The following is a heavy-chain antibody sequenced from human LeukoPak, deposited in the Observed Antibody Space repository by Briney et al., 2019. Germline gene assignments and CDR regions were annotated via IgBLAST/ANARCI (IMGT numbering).Heavy chain of an antibody. J-gene: IGHJ4*02. CDR3: ASLNYGQVWGSPHYYFDY. CDR1: GFTFSDYY. D-gene: IGHD3-16*01. CDR2: ISSSGSTI. V-gene: IGHV3-11*04. Sequence: PGGSLRLSCAASGFTFSDYYMSWIRQAPGKGLEWVSYISSSGSTIYYADSMKGRLTISRDNAKNSLYLQVNSLRVEDTAVYYCASLNYGQVWGSPHYYFDYWGQGILVTVSS.